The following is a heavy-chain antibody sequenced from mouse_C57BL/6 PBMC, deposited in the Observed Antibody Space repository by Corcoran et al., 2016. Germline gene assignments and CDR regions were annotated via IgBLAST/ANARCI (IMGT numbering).Heavy chain of an antibody. V-gene: IGHV9-3*01. Sequence: QIQLVQSGPELKKPGETVKISCKASGYTFTTYGMSWMKQAPGKGLKWMGWMNIYSGVPTYADDFKGRFAVSLETSASTASLEINNLKSEDTATYFCARDSNWDCVVWCIGTTVTVSS. D-gene: IGHD2-5*01. J-gene: IGHJ1*03. CDR1: GYTFTTYG. CDR2: MNIYSGVP. CDR3: ARDSNWDCVV.